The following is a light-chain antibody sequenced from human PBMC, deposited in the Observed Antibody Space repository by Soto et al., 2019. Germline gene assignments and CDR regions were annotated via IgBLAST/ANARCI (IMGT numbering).Light chain of an antibody. CDR1: SGHSSYA. CDR3: QTWGTGIHVV. CDR2: VGSDGSH. J-gene: IGLJ2*01. Sequence: QPVLTQSPSASASLGASVKLTCTLSSGHSSYAIAWHQQQPEKGPRYLMKVGSDGSHTRGDAIPDRFSGSSSGAERYLTISSLQSEDEADYYCQTWGTGIHVVFGGGTKLTVL. V-gene: IGLV4-69*01.